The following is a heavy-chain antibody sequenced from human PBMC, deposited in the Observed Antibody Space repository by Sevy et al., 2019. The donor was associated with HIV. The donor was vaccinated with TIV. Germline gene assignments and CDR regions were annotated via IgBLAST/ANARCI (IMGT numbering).Heavy chain of an antibody. CDR3: ATLCNGFIYYYYYGMDV. V-gene: IGHV3-7*01. CDR1: GFAFSSSW. D-gene: IGHD2-15*01. CDR2: IKQDGSEK. J-gene: IGHJ6*02. Sequence: GGSLRLSCAASGFAFSSSWMTWVRQAPGKGLEWVANIKQDGSEKYYVDFLKGRFTISRDNAKNSLYLQMNSLRAEDTAVYYCATLCNGFIYYYYYGMDVWGQGTTVTDSS.